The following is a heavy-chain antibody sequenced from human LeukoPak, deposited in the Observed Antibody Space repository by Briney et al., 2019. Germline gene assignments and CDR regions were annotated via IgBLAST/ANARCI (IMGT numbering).Heavy chain of an antibody. CDR1: GFTFSYYS. D-gene: IGHD6-19*01. J-gene: IGHJ4*02. Sequence: SGGSLRLSCAASGFTFSYYSINWVRQAPGKGLEWVSSVSSSGSTIYYADSVKGRFSMSRDNAKNSVYLQMNSLRAEDTAVYYCAREQWLGFDYWGQGTLVTVSS. CDR3: AREQWLGFDY. CDR2: VSSSGSTI. V-gene: IGHV3-48*01.